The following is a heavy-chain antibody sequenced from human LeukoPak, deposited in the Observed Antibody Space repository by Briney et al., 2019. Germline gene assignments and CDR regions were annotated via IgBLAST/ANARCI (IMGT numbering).Heavy chain of an antibody. CDR2: IYYSGST. CDR1: GGSISSYY. Sequence: SETLSLTCTVSGGSISSYYWSWIRQPPGKGLEWIGYIYYSGSTNYNPSLKSRVTISVDTSKNQFSLKLSSVTAADTAVYYCARSEGQRAVAGPYYYYYMDVWGKGTTVTISS. V-gene: IGHV4-59*01. J-gene: IGHJ6*03. D-gene: IGHD6-19*01. CDR3: ARSEGQRAVAGPYYYYYMDV.